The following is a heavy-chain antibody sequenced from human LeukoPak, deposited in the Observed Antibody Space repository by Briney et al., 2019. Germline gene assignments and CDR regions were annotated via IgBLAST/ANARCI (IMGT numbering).Heavy chain of an antibody. J-gene: IGHJ4*02. CDR1: GFTFSDNY. D-gene: IGHD1-1*01. CDR3: ARDPRTVRI. V-gene: IGHV3-11*04. CDR2: ISGNGGVI. Sequence: GGALRLSCAASGFTFSDNYMTWVRQAPGKGLEWLSYISGNGGVIQYADSVKGRFTISRDNAKNLLYLQMDSLRVEDTAIYYCARDPRTVRIWGQGTLVTVSS.